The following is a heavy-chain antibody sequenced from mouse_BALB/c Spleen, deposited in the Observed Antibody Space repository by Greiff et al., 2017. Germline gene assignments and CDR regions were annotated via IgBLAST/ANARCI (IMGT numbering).Heavy chain of an antibody. CDR2: ISYSGST. D-gene: IGHD1-2*01. V-gene: IGHV3-2*02. CDR1: GYSITSDYA. Sequence: DVKLVESGPGLVKPSQSLSLTCTVTGYSITSDYAWNWIRQFPGNKLEWMGYISYSGSTSYNPSLKSRISITRDTSKNQFFLQLNSVTTEDTATYYCARGGYYGYDAMDYWGQGTSVTVSS. CDR3: ARGGYYGYDAMDY. J-gene: IGHJ4*01.